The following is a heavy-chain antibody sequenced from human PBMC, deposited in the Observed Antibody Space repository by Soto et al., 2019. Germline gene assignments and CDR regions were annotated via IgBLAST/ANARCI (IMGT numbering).Heavy chain of an antibody. CDR2: ISGSGGST. CDR3: AKVKGSGWYGRTAIFDY. V-gene: IGHV3-23*01. J-gene: IGHJ4*02. CDR1: GFTFSSYA. D-gene: IGHD6-19*01. Sequence: EVQLLESGGGLVQPGGSLRLSCAASGFTFSSYAMSWVRQAPGKGLEWVSAISGSGGSTYYVDSVKGRFTISRDNSKNTLYLQMNSLRAEDTAVYYCAKVKGSGWYGRTAIFDYWGQGTLVTVSS.